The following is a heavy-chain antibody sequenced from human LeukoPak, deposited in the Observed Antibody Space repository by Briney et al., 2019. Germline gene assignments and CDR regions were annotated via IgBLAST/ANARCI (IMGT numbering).Heavy chain of an antibody. CDR1: GFTFSSYG. Sequence: GGSLRLSSAASGFTFSSYGMHWDRQAPGKGLEWVAVIWYDGSNKYYADSVKGRFTISRDNSKNTLYLQMNSLRAEDTAVYYCARESTDTAVAFDIWGQGTMVTVSS. CDR2: IWYDGSNK. J-gene: IGHJ3*02. V-gene: IGHV3-33*01. D-gene: IGHD5-18*01. CDR3: ARESTDTAVAFDI.